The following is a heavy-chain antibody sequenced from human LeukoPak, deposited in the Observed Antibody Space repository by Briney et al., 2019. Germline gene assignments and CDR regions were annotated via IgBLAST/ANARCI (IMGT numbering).Heavy chain of an antibody. V-gene: IGHV3-20*01. Sequence: GGSLRLSCAASGFTFDDYGMSWVRQAPGKGLEWVSGINWNGGSTGYADSVKGRFTISRDNAKNSLYPQMNSLGAEDTALYHCARHKWELLLFDYWGQGTLVTVSS. CDR2: INWNGGST. CDR3: ARHKWELLLFDY. CDR1: GFTFDDYG. D-gene: IGHD1-26*01. J-gene: IGHJ4*02.